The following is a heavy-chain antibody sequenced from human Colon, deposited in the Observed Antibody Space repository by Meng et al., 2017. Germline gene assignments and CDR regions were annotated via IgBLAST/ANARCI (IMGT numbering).Heavy chain of an antibody. D-gene: IGHD1-26*01. V-gene: IGHV4-4*02. CDR1: GGFINTTDW. Sequence: RLQESGPGLVNPSGTRSPPCAVSGGFINTTDWWTWVRQPPGKGLEWIGDIYHSGTTMSNPSLKSRLSMSIDKSLNQFSLELTSVTAADTAVYYCARMSVGAKRGRDYWGQGTLVTVSS. CDR3: ARMSVGAKRGRDY. J-gene: IGHJ4*02. CDR2: IYHSGTT.